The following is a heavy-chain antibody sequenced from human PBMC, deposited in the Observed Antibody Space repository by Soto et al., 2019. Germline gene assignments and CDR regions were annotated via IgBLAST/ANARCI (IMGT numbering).Heavy chain of an antibody. Sequence: SETLSLTCTVSGGSVSNDNFYWSWIRQPPGKGLEWIGYVHSSGITNYNPSLKRRVTISVDTSRNQFSLRLSSVTAADTAVYYCARGLTMGQLPSHFDHWGQGTRVTVSP. J-gene: IGHJ5*02. CDR2: VHSSGIT. V-gene: IGHV4-61*01. CDR3: ARGLTMGQLPSHFDH. D-gene: IGHD3-16*01. CDR1: GGSVSNDNFY.